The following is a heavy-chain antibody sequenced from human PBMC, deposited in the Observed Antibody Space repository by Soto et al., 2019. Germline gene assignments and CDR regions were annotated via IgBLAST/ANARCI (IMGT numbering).Heavy chain of an antibody. CDR3: TTGPVTIFGVADSYGMDV. V-gene: IGHV3-15*01. CDR1: GSTFSNAW. CDR2: IKSKTDGGTT. J-gene: IGHJ6*02. Sequence: EVQLVESGGGLVKPGGSLRLSCAASGSTFSNAWMSWVRQAPGKGLEWVGRIKSKTDGGTTDYAAPVKGRFTISRDDSKNTLYLQMNSLKTEDTAVYYCTTGPVTIFGVADSYGMDVWGQGTTVTVSS. D-gene: IGHD3-3*01.